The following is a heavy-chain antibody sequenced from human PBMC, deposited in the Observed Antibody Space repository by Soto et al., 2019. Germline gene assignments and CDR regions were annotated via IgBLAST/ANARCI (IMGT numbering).Heavy chain of an antibody. CDR1: GFTFSSYA. CDR3: AKDGVAGLAAAGTYYMDV. D-gene: IGHD6-13*01. J-gene: IGHJ6*03. CDR2: ISGSGGST. V-gene: IGHV3-23*01. Sequence: GGSLRLSCAASGFTFSSYAMSWVRQAPGKGLEWVSAISGSGGSTYYADSVKGRFTISRDNSKNTLYLQMNSLRAEDTAVCYCAKDGVAGLAAAGTYYMDVWGKGTTVTVSS.